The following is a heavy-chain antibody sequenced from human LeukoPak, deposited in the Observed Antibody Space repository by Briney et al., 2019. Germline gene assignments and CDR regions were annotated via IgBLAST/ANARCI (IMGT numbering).Heavy chain of an antibody. V-gene: IGHV4-34*01. D-gene: IGHD5-24*01. J-gene: IGHJ3*02. CDR3: ARGPRWLRSAFDI. CDR2: INHSGST. Sequence: SETLSLTCAVSGGSISSGGYSWSWIRQPPGKGLEWIGEINHSGSTNYNPSLKSRVTISVDTSKNQFSLKLSSVTAADTAVYYCARGPRWLRSAFDIWGQGTMVTVSS. CDR1: GGSISSGGYS.